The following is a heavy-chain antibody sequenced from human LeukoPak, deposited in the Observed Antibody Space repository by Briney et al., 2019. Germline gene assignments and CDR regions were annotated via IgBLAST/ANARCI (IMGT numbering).Heavy chain of an antibody. Sequence: GGSLRLSCAASGFHFSAYGMSWVRPSPRKGLEWVSGVSGADGSTYYAASVKGRFTISRDNSKSTRYLQMNNLRAENTAVYYCAKHWSYCSTTSCFFNYYYYFMDVWGKGTTVTVSS. V-gene: IGHV3-23*01. D-gene: IGHD2-2*01. CDR3: AKHWSYCSTTSCFFNYYYYFMDV. J-gene: IGHJ6*03. CDR2: VSGADGST. CDR1: GFHFSAYG.